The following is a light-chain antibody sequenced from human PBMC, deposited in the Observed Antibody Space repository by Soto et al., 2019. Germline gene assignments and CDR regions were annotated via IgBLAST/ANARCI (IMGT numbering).Light chain of an antibody. CDR2: DAS. CDR3: QQYTSWPRT. J-gene: IGKJ1*01. CDR1: QSVSYC. V-gene: IGKV3-15*01. Sequence: TQSPGALAVSAGDGATLTCRASQSVSYCLAWYQQKPGQAPRLLIYDASRWASGVPARFSGSGSGTEFTLTISSLQSEDFSIYFCQQYTSWPRTFGQGTKVDIK.